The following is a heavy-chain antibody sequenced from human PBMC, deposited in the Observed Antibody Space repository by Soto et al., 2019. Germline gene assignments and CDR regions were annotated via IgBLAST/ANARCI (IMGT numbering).Heavy chain of an antibody. V-gene: IGHV3-23*01. CDR1: GFTFSSYA. CDR3: AKGYYEFWSDYRWFDP. D-gene: IGHD3-3*01. CDR2: ISGSGGST. Sequence: GGSLRLSYAASGFTFSSYAMSWVRQAPGKGLEWVSAISGSGGSTYYADSVKGRFTISRDNSKNTLYLQMNSLRAEDTAVYFCAKGYYEFWSDYRWFDPLGQGTLVTVSS. J-gene: IGHJ5*02.